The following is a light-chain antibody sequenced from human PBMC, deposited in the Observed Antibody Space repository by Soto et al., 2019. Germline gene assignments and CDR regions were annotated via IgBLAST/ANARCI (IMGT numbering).Light chain of an antibody. J-gene: IGKJ5*01. CDR3: QQRTNWPTST. CDR2: DAS. CDR1: QNVRSN. Sequence: EIVLTQSPATLSLSPGEMATLSCRASQNVRSNLAWYQQKPGQAPRLLIHDASSRATGIPDRFSGSWSGTDFTLTISSLEPEDSAVYYCQQRTNWPTSTFGQGTRLEIK. V-gene: IGKV3-11*01.